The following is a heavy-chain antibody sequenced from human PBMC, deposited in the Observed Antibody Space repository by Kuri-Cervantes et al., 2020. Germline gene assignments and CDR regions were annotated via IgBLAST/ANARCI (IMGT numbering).Heavy chain of an antibody. D-gene: IGHD3-10*01. J-gene: IGHJ4*02. Sequence: ASVKVSCKASGYTFTSYAMHWVRQAHGQRLEWMGWINAGNGNTKYSQKFQGRVTITRDTSASTAYMELSSLRSDDTAVYYCARAHGTEGSGSYPHETDFDYWGQGTLVTVSS. CDR3: ARAHGTEGSGSYPHETDFDY. CDR2: INAGNGNT. CDR1: GYTFTSYA. V-gene: IGHV1-3*01.